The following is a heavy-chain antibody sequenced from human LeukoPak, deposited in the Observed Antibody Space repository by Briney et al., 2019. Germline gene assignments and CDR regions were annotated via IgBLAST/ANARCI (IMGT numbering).Heavy chain of an antibody. J-gene: IGHJ4*02. CDR1: GYSFTGYN. Sequence: GASAKVSCKASGYSFTGYNMHWVRQAPGQGPEWMGWINPSSGDTNYAQKFQGRVTMTRDTSISTAYMEMSRLRSDDTAVYYCARVRGGSCLDFWGQGTLVNVSS. V-gene: IGHV1-2*02. CDR3: ARVRGGSCLDF. CDR2: INPSSGDT. D-gene: IGHD2-15*01.